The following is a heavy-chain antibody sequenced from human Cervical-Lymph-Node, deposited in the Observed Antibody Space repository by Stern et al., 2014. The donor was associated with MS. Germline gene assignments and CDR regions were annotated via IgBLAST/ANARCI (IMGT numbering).Heavy chain of an antibody. Sequence: EVQLVQSGGDLVKPGGSLRLSCAASGFIFSKAWMTWVRQAPGKGLQCVGRIKPKTDGGTTNYSTPVQGRFTISRDDSKNTLFLHMNSLKTDDTAVYYCTTDEVANFAHWGQGTLVTVSS. CDR1: GFIFSKAW. J-gene: IGHJ5*02. CDR2: IKPKTDGGTT. CDR3: TTDEVANFAH. V-gene: IGHV3-15*01.